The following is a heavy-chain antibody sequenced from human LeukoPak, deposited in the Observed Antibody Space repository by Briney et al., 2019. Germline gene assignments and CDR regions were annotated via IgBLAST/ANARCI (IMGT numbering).Heavy chain of an antibody. CDR1: GFTFSSYE. D-gene: IGHD1-26*01. J-gene: IGHJ6*03. V-gene: IGHV3-48*03. CDR3: ARDPYSGNYGNYYYYYMDV. Sequence: PGGSLRLSCAASGFTFSSYEMNWVRQAPGKGLEWVSYISSSGSTIYYADSVKGRFTISRDNAKNSLYLQINSLGPEDTALYYCARDPYSGNYGNYYYYYMDVWGKGTTVTISS. CDR2: ISSSGSTI.